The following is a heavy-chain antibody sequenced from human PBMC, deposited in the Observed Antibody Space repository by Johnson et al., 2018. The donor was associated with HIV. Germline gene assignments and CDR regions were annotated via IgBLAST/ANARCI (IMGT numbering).Heavy chain of an antibody. CDR2: INWNGGST. Sequence: MQLVESGGGVVQPGRSLRLSCAVSGFTFDDYGMSWVRQPPGKGLEWVSGINWNGGSTGYADSVKGRFNISRDNAKNSLFLQMNSLRAEDTALYYCARRGWELWTTQNAFDIWGQGTMVTVSS. J-gene: IGHJ3*02. CDR3: ARRGWELWTTQNAFDI. D-gene: IGHD1-26*01. CDR1: GFTFDDYG. V-gene: IGHV3-20*04.